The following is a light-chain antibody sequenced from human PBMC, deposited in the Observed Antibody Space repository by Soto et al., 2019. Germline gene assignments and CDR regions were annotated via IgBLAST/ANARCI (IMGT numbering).Light chain of an antibody. Sequence: QSVLTQPPSVSGVPGQRVTISCTGNNSNLGAGYDVHWYQQLPGAAPKLVVFGNRNRPSGVPERFSGSKSGTSASLAITGLQAEDEADYYCCSYTSSNTYVFGTGTKLTVL. J-gene: IGLJ1*01. V-gene: IGLV1-40*01. CDR3: CSYTSSNTYV. CDR2: GNR. CDR1: NSNLGAGYD.